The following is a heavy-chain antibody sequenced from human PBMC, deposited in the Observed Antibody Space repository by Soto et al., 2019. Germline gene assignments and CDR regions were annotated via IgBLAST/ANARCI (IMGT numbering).Heavy chain of an antibody. V-gene: IGHV4-59*01. CDR3: ARKRLAVTGPFDY. CDR1: GGSTSSFY. J-gene: IGHJ4*02. D-gene: IGHD6-19*01. Sequence: SETLSLTCTVSGGSTSSFYWSWIRQPPGKGLEWIGYIYYTGSTNYNPSLKSRVTISVDTSMNQVSLNLTSVTAADTAVYYCARKRLAVTGPFDYWGRGTLVTVSS. CDR2: IYYTGST.